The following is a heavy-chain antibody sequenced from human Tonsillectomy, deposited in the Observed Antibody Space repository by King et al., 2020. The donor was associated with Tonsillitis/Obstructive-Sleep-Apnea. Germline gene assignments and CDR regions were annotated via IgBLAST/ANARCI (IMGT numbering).Heavy chain of an antibody. V-gene: IGHV3-72*01. D-gene: IGHD6-13*01. CDR2: TKNNANSYTT. J-gene: IGHJ6*02. Sequence: VQLVESGGGLVQPGESLRLSCAASGFTFSDHYMDWVRQAPGKGLEWVGRTKNNANSYTTEYAASVKGRFTISRDGSENSLYLQMNSLKTEDTAVYYCARGGIADYYYGLDVWGQGTTVTVSS. CDR1: GFTFSDHY. CDR3: ARGGIADYYYGLDV.